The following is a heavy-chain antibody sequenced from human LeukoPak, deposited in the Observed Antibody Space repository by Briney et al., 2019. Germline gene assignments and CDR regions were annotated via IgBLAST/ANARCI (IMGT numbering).Heavy chain of an antibody. CDR1: GFTLSRYG. D-gene: IGHD2-15*01. CDR2: IRFDGSIK. V-gene: IGHV3-30*02. Sequence: GGSLRLSCAASGFTLSRYGMHWVRQAPGKGLEWVAFIRFDGSIKYYADSVKGRFAISRDNSKNTLHLQMSSLRAEDTAVYYCASGGRQLPQFDYWGQGTLVTVSS. J-gene: IGHJ4*02. CDR3: ASGGRQLPQFDY.